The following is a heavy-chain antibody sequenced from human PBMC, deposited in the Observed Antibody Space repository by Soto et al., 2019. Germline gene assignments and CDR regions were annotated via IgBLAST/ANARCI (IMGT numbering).Heavy chain of an antibody. D-gene: IGHD2-15*01. CDR3: AKEGDIEARRYGMDV. V-gene: IGHV3-23*01. CDR2: LTGSGGST. CDR1: GFTFGSYA. J-gene: IGHJ6*02. Sequence: PGGSLRLSCAASGFTFGSYAMSWVRQAPGKGLEWVSALTGSGGSTYYAGSVKGRFTIFRDNSKNTLYLQMNSLRAEDTAVYYCAKEGDIEARRYGMDVWGQGTTVTVSS.